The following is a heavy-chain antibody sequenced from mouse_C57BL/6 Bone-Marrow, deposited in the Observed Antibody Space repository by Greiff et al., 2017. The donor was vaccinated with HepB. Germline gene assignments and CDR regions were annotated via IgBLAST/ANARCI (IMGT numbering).Heavy chain of an antibody. V-gene: IGHV5-6*01. CDR1: GFTFSSYG. D-gene: IGHD1-1*01. CDR2: ISSGGSYT. J-gene: IGHJ3*01. CDR3: ARHLYYYGSSYGFAY. Sequence: EVKVVESGGDLVKPGGSLKLSCAASGFTFSSYGMSWVRQTPDKRLEWVATISSGGSYTYYPDSVKGRFTISRDNAKNTLYLQMSSLKSEDTAMYYCARHLYYYGSSYGFAYWGQGTRVTVSA.